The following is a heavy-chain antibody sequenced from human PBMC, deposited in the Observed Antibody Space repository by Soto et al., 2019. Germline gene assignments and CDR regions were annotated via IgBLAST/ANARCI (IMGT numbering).Heavy chain of an antibody. CDR3: ARGLYGSGSYYNNYFDP. Sequence: SETLSLTCTVSGDSIGGVGYWSWIRQFPGRGLEWIGCIYHSGSTYYNPSLKSRVTISVDTSKNQFSLKLSSVTAADTAVYYCARGLYGSGSYYNNYFDPWGQGTLVTVSS. J-gene: IGHJ5*02. D-gene: IGHD3-10*01. CDR1: GDSIGGVGY. V-gene: IGHV4-31*03. CDR2: IYHSGST.